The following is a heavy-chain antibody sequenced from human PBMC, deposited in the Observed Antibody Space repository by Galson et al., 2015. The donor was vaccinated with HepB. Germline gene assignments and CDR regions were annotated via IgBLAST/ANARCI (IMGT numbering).Heavy chain of an antibody. CDR2: INEDGTEK. V-gene: IGHV3-7*03. J-gene: IGHJ4*02. CDR1: GFTFTRDW. Sequence: SLRLSCAASGFTFTRDWMSWVRQAPGKGLEWVANINEDGTEKNYVDSVTGRFTISSDNDKNSLFLQMNSLRVEDTAVYYCAREPTADTTWGQGTLVTVSS. D-gene: IGHD5-18*01. CDR3: AREPTADTT.